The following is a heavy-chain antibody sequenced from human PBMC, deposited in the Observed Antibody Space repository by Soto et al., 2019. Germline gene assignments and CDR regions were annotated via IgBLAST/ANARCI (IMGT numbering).Heavy chain of an antibody. Sequence: QVQLQESGPGLVKPSQTLSLTCIVSGVSISSGYCTWIRQPPGKGLEWIGYISDSGLRHDRASLQTRLRTSVETSKNRFSLNLTSVTAADTPIYYCATSNTTCPGCYSWGQGTLVTVSS. CDR3: ATSNTTCPGCYS. CDR1: GVSISSGY. J-gene: IGHJ5*02. CDR2: ISDSGLR. D-gene: IGHD2-2*01. V-gene: IGHV4-59*01.